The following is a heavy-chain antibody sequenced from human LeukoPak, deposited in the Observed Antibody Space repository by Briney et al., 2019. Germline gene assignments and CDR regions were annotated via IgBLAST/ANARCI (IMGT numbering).Heavy chain of an antibody. J-gene: IGHJ4*02. CDR3: AKRIDGDSYFDH. CDR1: GFTFSSYG. D-gene: IGHD4-17*01. Sequence: SGGSLRLSCAASGFTFSSYGMSWVRQAPGKGLEWVSAISGSGGSTYYADSVKGRFTISRDNSKNTLYLQMNSLRAEDTAVYYCAKRIDGDSYFDHWGQGTLVTVSS. CDR2: ISGSGGST. V-gene: IGHV3-23*01.